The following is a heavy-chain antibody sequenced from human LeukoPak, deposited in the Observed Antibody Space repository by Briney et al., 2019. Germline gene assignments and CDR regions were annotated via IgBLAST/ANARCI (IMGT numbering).Heavy chain of an antibody. Sequence: PGASLRLSCAASGFTFSSYAMSWVRQAPGKGLEWVSGVSGSGGSTYYAESVKGRFTISRDNSKNTLYLQMNSLRAEDTAVYYCAKSKGGDSGSSDYWGQGTLVTVSS. CDR3: AKSKGGDSGSSDY. CDR1: GFTFSSYA. J-gene: IGHJ4*02. D-gene: IGHD1-26*01. V-gene: IGHV3-23*01. CDR2: VSGSGGST.